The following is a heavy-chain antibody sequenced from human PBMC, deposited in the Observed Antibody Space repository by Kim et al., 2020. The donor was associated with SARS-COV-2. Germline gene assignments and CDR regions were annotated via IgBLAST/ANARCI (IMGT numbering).Heavy chain of an antibody. Sequence: ASVKVSCKASGYTFTSYAMHWVRQAPGQRLEWMGWINAGNGNTKYSQKFQGRVTITRDTSASTAYMELSSLRSEDTAVYYCARDREYYGSGLADYWGQGTLVTVSS. D-gene: IGHD3-10*01. CDR2: INAGNGNT. CDR1: GYTFTSYA. V-gene: IGHV1-3*01. CDR3: ARDREYYGSGLADY. J-gene: IGHJ4*02.